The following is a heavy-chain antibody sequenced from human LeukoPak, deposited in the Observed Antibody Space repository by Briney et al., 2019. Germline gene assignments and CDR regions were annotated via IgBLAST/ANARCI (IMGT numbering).Heavy chain of an antibody. D-gene: IGHD3-10*01. CDR2: IIPIFGTA. CDR3: ARDSGNYHYDMDV. CDR1: GGTFSSYA. Sequence: SVKVSCKASGGTFSSYAISWVRQAPGQGLEWMGGIIPIFGTANYAQKFQGRVTMTRDTSTSTVYMVLSSLRSEDTAVYYCARDSGNYHYDMDVWGQGTTVIVSS. J-gene: IGHJ6*02. V-gene: IGHV1-69*05.